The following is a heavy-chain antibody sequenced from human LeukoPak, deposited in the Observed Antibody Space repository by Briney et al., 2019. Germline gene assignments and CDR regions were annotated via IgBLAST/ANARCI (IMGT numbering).Heavy chain of an antibody. CDR1: GYTFTSYY. D-gene: IGHD3-9*01. CDR3: ARSPVLRYFDWLPNFDY. J-gene: IGHJ4*02. Sequence: ASVKVSFKASGYTFTSYYMHWVRQAPGQGLEWMGIINPSGGSTSYAQKFQGRVTMTRDTSTSTVYMELSSLRSEDTAVYYCARSPVLRYFDWLPNFDYWGQGTLVTVSS. CDR2: INPSGGST. V-gene: IGHV1-46*01.